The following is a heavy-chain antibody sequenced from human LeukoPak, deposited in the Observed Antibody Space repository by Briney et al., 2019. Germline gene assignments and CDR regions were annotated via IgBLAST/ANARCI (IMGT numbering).Heavy chain of an antibody. D-gene: IGHD4-17*01. CDR1: GGSFSGYY. V-gene: IGHV4-34*01. Sequence: SETLSLTCAVYGGSFSGYYWSWIRQPPGKGLEWIGEINHSGSINYNPSLKSRVTISVDTSKNQFSLKLSSVTAADTAVYYCARGNDYGDYGFEFDYWGQGTLVTVSS. J-gene: IGHJ4*02. CDR2: INHSGSI. CDR3: ARGNDYGDYGFEFDY.